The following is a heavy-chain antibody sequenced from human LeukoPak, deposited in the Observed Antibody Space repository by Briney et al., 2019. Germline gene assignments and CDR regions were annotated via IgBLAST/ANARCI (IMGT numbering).Heavy chain of an antibody. V-gene: IGHV6-1*01. CDR2: TYYRSEW. CDR3: AREGPGFDI. J-gene: IGHJ3*02. Sequence: SQTLSLTCAISGDSVSSNRVAWNWIRQSPSRGLEWLGRTYYRSEWDYEVSVKSRITINPDTSRNQFSLQLNSVTPEDTAVYYCAREGPGFDIWGQGTMVIVSS. CDR1: GDSVSSNRVA.